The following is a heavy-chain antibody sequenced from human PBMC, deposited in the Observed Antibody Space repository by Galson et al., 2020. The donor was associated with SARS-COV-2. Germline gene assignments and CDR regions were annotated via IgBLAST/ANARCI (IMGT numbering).Heavy chain of an antibody. CDR1: GGTFSSYA. Sequence: SVKVSCKASGGTFSSYAISWVRQAPGQGLEWMGGIIPIFGTANYAQKFQGRVTITADESTSTAYMELSSLRSEDTAVYYCARSPRGDYDSSGYYPFDYWGQGTLVTVSS. V-gene: IGHV1-69*13. CDR2: IIPIFGTA. D-gene: IGHD3-22*01. J-gene: IGHJ4*02. CDR3: ARSPRGDYDSSGYYPFDY.